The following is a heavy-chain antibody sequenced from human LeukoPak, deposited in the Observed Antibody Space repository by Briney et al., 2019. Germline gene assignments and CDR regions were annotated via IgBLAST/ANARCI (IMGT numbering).Heavy chain of an antibody. CDR2: ISGDEIWT. CDR1: GFTLSNHW. D-gene: IGHD3-22*01. CDR3: AREYISGPKQTDAFDI. J-gene: IGHJ3*02. V-gene: IGHV3-74*01. Sequence: PGGSLRLSCAASGFTLSNHWMHWVRQAPGKGLVWVSRISGDEIWTSYADSVKGRFLISRDNAKDTPYLQMNSLRTEDAAVYYCAREYISGPKQTDAFDIWGQGTMVTVSS.